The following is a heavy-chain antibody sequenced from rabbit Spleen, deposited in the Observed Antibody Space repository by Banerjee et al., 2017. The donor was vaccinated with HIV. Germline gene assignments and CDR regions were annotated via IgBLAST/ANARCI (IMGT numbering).Heavy chain of an antibody. D-gene: IGHD8-1*01. Sequence: QSLEESGGDLVKPGASLTLTCTASGVSFSSSSYMCWVRQAPGKGLEWIACIDIGSSGFTYFATWAKGRFTCSKTSSTTVTLQMTRLTAADTATYFCARDTGSSFSSYGMDLWGPGTLVTVS. CDR3: ARDTGSSFSSYGMDL. CDR1: GVSFSSSSY. CDR2: IDIGSSGFT. V-gene: IGHV1S40*01. J-gene: IGHJ6*01.